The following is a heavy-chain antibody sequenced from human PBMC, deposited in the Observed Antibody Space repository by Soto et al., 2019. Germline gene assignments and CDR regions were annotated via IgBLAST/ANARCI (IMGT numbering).Heavy chain of an antibody. CDR3: ESYRKEAALSRDNRFDP. CDR2: INHSGST. V-gene: IGHV4-34*01. CDR1: GXSFSGXX. D-gene: IGHD6-6*01. J-gene: IGHJ5*02. Sequence: SETLSLTCGVXGXSFSGXXXSWIRQPPGKGLEWIGEINHSGSTNYNPSLKSRVTISVDTSKNQFSLKLSSVTAADTAVYYCESYRKEAALSRDNRFDPWGQGTLVTVSS.